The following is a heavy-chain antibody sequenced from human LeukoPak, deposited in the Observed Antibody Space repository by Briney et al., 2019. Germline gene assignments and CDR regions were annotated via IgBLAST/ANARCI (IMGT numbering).Heavy chain of an antibody. CDR2: INTNTGNP. Sequence: ASVKVSCKASGYTFTSYAMNWVRQAPGQGLEWMGWINTNTGNPTYAQGFTGRFVFSLDTSVSTAYLQISSLKAEDTAVYYCARDESVYDFWSGYYTRYYYYYMDVWGKGTTVTVSS. D-gene: IGHD3-3*01. CDR3: ARDESVYDFWSGYYTRYYYYYMDV. J-gene: IGHJ6*03. CDR1: GYTFTSYA. V-gene: IGHV7-4-1*02.